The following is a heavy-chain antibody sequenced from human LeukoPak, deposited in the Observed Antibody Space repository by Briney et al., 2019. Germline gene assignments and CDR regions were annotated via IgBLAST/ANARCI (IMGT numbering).Heavy chain of an antibody. V-gene: IGHV4-34*01. CDR1: GGSFSGYY. CDR3: ARELLDYGDYEYYFDY. D-gene: IGHD4-17*01. Sequence: PSETLSLTCAVYGGSFSGYYWSWIRQPAGNGLEWIGEINHSGSTNYNPSLKSRVTISVDTSKNQFSLKLSSVTAADTAVYYCARELLDYGDYEYYFDYWGQGTLVTVSS. J-gene: IGHJ4*02. CDR2: INHSGST.